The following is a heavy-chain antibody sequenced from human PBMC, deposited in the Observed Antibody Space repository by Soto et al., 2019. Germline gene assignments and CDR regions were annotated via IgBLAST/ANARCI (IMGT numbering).Heavy chain of an antibody. CDR3: ARVKNSGSYLHGCFDS. D-gene: IGHD1-26*01. J-gene: IGHJ4*02. Sequence: SVKVSCKASGGTFSSYAISWVRQAPGQGLEWMGGIIPIFGTANYAQKFQGRFTISRDNSKNTLYLQMNSLRAEDTAVYYCARVKNSGSYLHGCFDSWGQGTLVTVSS. V-gene: IGHV1-69*05. CDR2: IIPIFGTA. CDR1: GGTFSSYA.